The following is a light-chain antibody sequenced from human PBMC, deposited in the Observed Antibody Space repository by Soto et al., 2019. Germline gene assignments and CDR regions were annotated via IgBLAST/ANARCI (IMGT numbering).Light chain of an antibody. J-gene: IGKJ1*01. CDR1: QSVLYSSNNKNY. V-gene: IGKV4-1*01. Sequence: DIVMTQSPDSLAVSLGERATINCKSSQSVLYSSNNKNYLAWYQQKPGQPPKLLIYWASTRESGVPDRFSGSGSATAFTNTIRRQRDLDVSIYFCQPSMTLCHGTTVEIK. CDR3: QPSMT. CDR2: WAS.